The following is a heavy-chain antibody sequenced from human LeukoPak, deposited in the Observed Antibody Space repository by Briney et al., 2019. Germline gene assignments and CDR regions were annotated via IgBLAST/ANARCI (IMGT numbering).Heavy chain of an antibody. CDR3: AKDAEGYSYAFDYYDSSGYYYFDC. D-gene: IGHD3-22*01. CDR2: ISYDGGNK. J-gene: IGHJ4*02. CDR1: GFTFTSYG. V-gene: IGHV3-30*18. Sequence: PGGSLRLSCAASGFTFTSYGMHWVRQAPGKGLEWVGVISYDGGNKNYAQSVKGRVTISRDKSKSTLYLQMSSLRAEETGVYYCAKDAEGYSYAFDYYDSSGYYYFDCGEQGPLVTAS.